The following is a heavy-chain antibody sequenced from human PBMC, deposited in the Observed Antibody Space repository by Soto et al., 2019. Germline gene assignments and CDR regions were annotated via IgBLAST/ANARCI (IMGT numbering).Heavy chain of an antibody. J-gene: IGHJ6*02. CDR2: IIPIFGTA. D-gene: IGHD2-2*01. CDR1: GGTFSSYA. CDR3: ARINCSSTSCFGGGMDV. V-gene: IGHV1-69*01. Sequence: QVQLVQSGAEVKKPGSSVKVSCKASGGTFSSYAISWVRQAPGQGLEWMGGIIPIFGTANYAQKFQGRVTITADESTSTAYMELSSLISEDTAVYYCARINCSSTSCFGGGMDVWGQGTTVTVSS.